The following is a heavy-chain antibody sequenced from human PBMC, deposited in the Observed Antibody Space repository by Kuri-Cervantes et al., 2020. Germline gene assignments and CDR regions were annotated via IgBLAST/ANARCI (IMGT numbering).Heavy chain of an antibody. V-gene: IGHV4-61*01. J-gene: IGHJ6*02. CDR1: GGSVSSGSYY. D-gene: IGHD2-15*01. Sequence: SETLSLTCTVSGGSVSSGSYYWSWIRQPPGKGLEWIGYIYYSGSTNYNPSLKSRVTISVDTSKNQFSLKLSSVTAADTAVYYCARDMVRVVVAPIHYYYYYGMDVWGQGTTVTVSS. CDR3: ARDMVRVVVAPIHYYYYYGMDV. CDR2: IYYSGST.